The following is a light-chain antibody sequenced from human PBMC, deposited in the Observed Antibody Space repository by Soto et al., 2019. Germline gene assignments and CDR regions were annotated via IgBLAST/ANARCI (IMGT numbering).Light chain of an antibody. CDR2: DNN. CDR1: SSNIGNNY. V-gene: IGLV1-51*01. J-gene: IGLJ2*01. CDR3: GTWDTSWSAGV. Sequence: QSVLTQPPSVSAAPGQKVTISCAGSSSNIGNNYVSWYQQFPGTAPKLLIYDNNKRPSGIPDPFSCSKSGTAATLDITRLQAGDEADYYCGTWDTSWSAGVLGGGTKLTVL.